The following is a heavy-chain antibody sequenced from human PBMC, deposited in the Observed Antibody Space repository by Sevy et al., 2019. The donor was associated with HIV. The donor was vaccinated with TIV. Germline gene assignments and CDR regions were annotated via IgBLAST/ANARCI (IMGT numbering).Heavy chain of an antibody. CDR3: ATSRRDDYNYYFDY. Sequence: GGPLKLSFPAPGFPFRSYESNWVPQAPGKGLKWFYHIITGGVGGATLSSADSVKAGFTISRDTAMNSVFLQMNSLRAEDTAVYFCATSRRDDYNYYFDYWGHGTLVTVSS. D-gene: IGHD4-4*01. V-gene: IGHV3-48*03. CDR1: GFPFRSYE. J-gene: IGHJ4*01. CDR2: IITGGVGGATL.